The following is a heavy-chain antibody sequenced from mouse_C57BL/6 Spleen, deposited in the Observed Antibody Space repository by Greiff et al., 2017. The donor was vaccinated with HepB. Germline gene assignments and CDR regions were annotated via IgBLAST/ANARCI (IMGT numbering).Heavy chain of an antibody. Sequence: DVQLVESGGGLVKPGGSLKLSCAASGFTFSDYGMHWVRQAPEKGLEWVAYISSGSSTIYYADTVKGRFTISRDNAKNTLFLQMTSLRSEDTAMYYCARALSASSWFAYWGQGTLVTVSA. J-gene: IGHJ3*01. V-gene: IGHV5-17*01. CDR3: ARALSASSWFAY. CDR2: ISSGSSTI. CDR1: GFTFSDYG. D-gene: IGHD1-1*02.